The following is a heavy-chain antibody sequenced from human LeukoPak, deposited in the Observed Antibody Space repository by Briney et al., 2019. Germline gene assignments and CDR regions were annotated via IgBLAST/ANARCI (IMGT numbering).Heavy chain of an antibody. CDR2: ISAYNGNT. CDR1: GYTFTSYG. D-gene: IGHD6-13*01. CDR3: ARLISRGSWGEGGY. Sequence: ASVKVSCKASGYTFTSYGISWVRQAPGQGLECMGWISAYNGNTNYAQKLQGRVTMTTDTSTSTAYMELRSLRSDDTAVYYRARLISRGSWGEGGYWGQGTLVTVSS. J-gene: IGHJ4*02. V-gene: IGHV1-18*01.